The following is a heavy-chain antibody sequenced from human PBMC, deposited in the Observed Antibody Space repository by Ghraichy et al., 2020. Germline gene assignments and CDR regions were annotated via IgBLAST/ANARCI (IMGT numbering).Heavy chain of an antibody. J-gene: IGHJ6*02. V-gene: IGHV4-39*01. D-gene: IGHD2-15*01. CDR3: LAVAAIPAVYGLDV. Sequence: SETLSLTCTVSGGSTSTNSFNWGWVRQPPGKGLEWIGNIYYSGTTYYNPSLESRVTISVDTSKNQFFLNLSSVTAADTAVYYCLAVAAIPAVYGLDVWGQGTTVTVSS. CDR1: GGSTSTNSFN. CDR2: IYYSGTT.